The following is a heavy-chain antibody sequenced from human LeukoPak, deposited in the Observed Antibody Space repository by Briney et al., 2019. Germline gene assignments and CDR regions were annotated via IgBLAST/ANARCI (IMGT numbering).Heavy chain of an antibody. V-gene: IGHV3-23*01. CDR3: ARDAYYYDSSGYYGFDY. J-gene: IGHJ4*02. D-gene: IGHD3-22*01. Sequence: PGGSLRLSCAASGFTFSSYGMSWVRQAPGKGLEWVSAISGSGGSTYYADSVKGRFTISRDNAKNSLYLQMNSLRAEDTAVYYCARDAYYYDSSGYYGFDYWGQGTLVTVSS. CDR1: GFTFSSYG. CDR2: ISGSGGST.